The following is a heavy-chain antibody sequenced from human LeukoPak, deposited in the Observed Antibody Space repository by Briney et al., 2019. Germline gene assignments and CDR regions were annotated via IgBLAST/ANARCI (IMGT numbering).Heavy chain of an antibody. CDR1: GYSISSGYY. Sequence: PSETLSLTCTVSGYSISSGYYWGWIRQPPGKGLEWIGSIYHSGSTYYNPSLKSRVTISVDTSKNQFSLKLSSVTAADTAVYYCARIVSPRVNAFDIWGQGTMVTVSS. CDR2: IYHSGST. D-gene: IGHD3-16*02. V-gene: IGHV4-38-2*02. J-gene: IGHJ3*02. CDR3: ARIVSPRVNAFDI.